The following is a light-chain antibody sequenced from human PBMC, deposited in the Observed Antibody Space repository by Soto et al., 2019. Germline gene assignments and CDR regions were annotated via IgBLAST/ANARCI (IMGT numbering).Light chain of an antibody. CDR1: SSDVGGYNY. V-gene: IGLV2-14*01. CDR3: RSYTSSSTRV. CDR2: EVS. Sequence: QSALTQPASVSGSPGQSITISCTGTSSDVGGYNYVSWYQQHPGKAPKLMIYEVSNLPSGVSNRFSGSKSGNTASLTISGLQAEYEADYYCRSYTSSSTRVFGTGTKLTVL. J-gene: IGLJ1*01.